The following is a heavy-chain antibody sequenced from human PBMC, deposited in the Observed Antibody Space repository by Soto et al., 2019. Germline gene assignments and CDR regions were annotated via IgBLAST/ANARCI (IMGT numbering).Heavy chain of an antibody. V-gene: IGHV1-69*13. CDR3: ARSRRGAIRFLGDYYYYYGMDV. D-gene: IGHD3-3*01. CDR1: GGTFSSYA. CDR2: IIPIFGTA. J-gene: IGHJ6*02. Sequence: SVKVSCKASGGTFSSYAISWVRQAPGQGLEWMGGIIPIFGTANYAQKFQGRVTITADESTSTAYMELSSRRSEDTAVYYCARSRRGAIRFLGDYYYYYGMDVWGQGTTVTVSS.